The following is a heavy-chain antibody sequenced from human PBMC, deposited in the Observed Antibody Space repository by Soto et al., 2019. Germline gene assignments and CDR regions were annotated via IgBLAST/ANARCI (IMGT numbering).Heavy chain of an antibody. CDR2: IYPGDSDT. CDR1: GYSFTTYW. Sequence: GESLKISCKGSGYSFTTYWIGWVRQMPGKGLEWMGIIYPGDSDTRYSPSFQGQVTISADKSISTAYLQWSSLKASDTAMYYCARXPSDGSAAEYYYYGMDVWGQGTTVTVSS. D-gene: IGHD6-25*01. V-gene: IGHV5-51*01. CDR3: ARXPSDGSAAEYYYYGMDV. J-gene: IGHJ6*02.